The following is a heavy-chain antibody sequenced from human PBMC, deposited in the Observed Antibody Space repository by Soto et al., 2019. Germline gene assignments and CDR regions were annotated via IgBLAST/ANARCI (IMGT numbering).Heavy chain of an antibody. CDR1: GFAFSDHY. Sequence: GGSLRLSCAASGFAFSDHYMDWVRQAPGKGLEWVGRTRNKANSYTTEYAASVKGRFTISRDDSKNSLYLQMNSLKTEDTAVYYCAREMTGYYTTHYFDYWGQGTLVTVSS. V-gene: IGHV3-72*01. CDR3: AREMTGYYTTHYFDY. D-gene: IGHD3-9*01. J-gene: IGHJ4*02. CDR2: TRNKANSYTT.